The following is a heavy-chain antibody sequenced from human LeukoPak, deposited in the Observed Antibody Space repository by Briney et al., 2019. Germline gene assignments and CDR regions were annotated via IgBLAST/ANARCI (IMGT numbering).Heavy chain of an antibody. CDR3: TRGDNYYDSSGYYWLDY. D-gene: IGHD3-22*01. V-gene: IGHV3-49*04. Sequence: GGSLRLSCTASGFTFGDYAMSWARQAPGKGLEWVGFIRSKAYGGTTEYAASVKGRFTISRDDSKSIAYLQMNSLKTEDTAVYYCTRGDNYYDSSGYYWLDYWGQGTLVTVSS. CDR2: IRSKAYGGTT. J-gene: IGHJ4*02. CDR1: GFTFGDYA.